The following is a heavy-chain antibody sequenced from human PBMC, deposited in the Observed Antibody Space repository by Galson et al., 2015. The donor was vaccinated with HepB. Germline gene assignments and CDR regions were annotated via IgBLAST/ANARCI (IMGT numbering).Heavy chain of an antibody. D-gene: IGHD5-12*01. CDR3: ARTMRESSGYDY. J-gene: IGHJ4*02. V-gene: IGHV3-53*01. CDR2: IYSGGST. CDR1: GFTVSSNY. Sequence: LRLSCAASGFTVSSNYMSWVRQAPGKGLEWVSVIYSGGSTYYADSVKGRFAISRDNAKKSLYLQMNSLRVEDTAIYYCARTMRESSGYDYWGQGTLVTVSS.